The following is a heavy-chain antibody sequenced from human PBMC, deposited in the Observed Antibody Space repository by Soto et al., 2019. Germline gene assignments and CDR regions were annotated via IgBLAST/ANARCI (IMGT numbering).Heavy chain of an antibody. V-gene: IGHV1-3*01. J-gene: IGHJ4*01. D-gene: IGHD6-19*01. CDR2: ISGDSGNT. CDR3: ARDGVAAGNINFDY. Sequence: ASVKVSCKASGYMFTKAAMHWVRQAPGQRLEWMGWISGDSGNTKYSPKLQDRVTITRDTSASTAYMELSSLRSEDTALYYCARDGVAAGNINFDYWGQGTLVTVSS. CDR1: GYMFTKAA.